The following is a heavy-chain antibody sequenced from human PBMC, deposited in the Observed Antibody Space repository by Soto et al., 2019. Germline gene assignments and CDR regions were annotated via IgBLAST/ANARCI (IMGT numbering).Heavy chain of an antibody. CDR2: ISGYNANT. CDR3: ARMGDVPYYYYGLDV. CDR1: GYSFTRYG. J-gene: IGHJ6*02. Sequence: QVQLVQSGAEVKKPGASVKVPCKASGYSFTRYGISWVRQAPGQGLEWMGRISGYNANTNYPENLQGRVTMTTDTSTSTAYMEVRNLISDDTAVYYCARMGDVPYYYYGLDVWGQGTTVTVSS. V-gene: IGHV1-18*01. D-gene: IGHD3-16*01.